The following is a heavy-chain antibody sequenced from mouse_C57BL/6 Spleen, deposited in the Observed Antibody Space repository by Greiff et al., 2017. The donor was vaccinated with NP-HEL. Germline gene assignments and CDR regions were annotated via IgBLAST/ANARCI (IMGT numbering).Heavy chain of an antibody. J-gene: IGHJ2*01. CDR1: GYSITSGYY. Sequence: EVQHQESGPGLVKPSQSLSLTCSVTGYSITSGYYWNWIRQFPGNKLEWMGYISYDGSNNYNPSLKNRISITRDTSKNQFFLKLNSVTTEDTATYYCARAYDYDNYWGQGTTLTVSS. CDR3: ARAYDYDNY. D-gene: IGHD2-4*01. V-gene: IGHV3-6*01. CDR2: ISYDGSN.